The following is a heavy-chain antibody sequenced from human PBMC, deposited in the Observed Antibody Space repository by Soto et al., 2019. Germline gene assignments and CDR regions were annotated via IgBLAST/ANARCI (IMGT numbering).Heavy chain of an antibody. V-gene: IGHV3-23*01. CDR2: VRSDEDTT. CDR3: AKGKGIGATPDGANS. CDR1: GFTFSKYG. J-gene: IGHJ4*02. D-gene: IGHD1-26*01. Sequence: EVQVLESGGGLVQPGGSLRLSCAGSGFTFSKYGMNWVRQAPGKGLEWVSGVRSDEDTTYNTESVKGRFTVSRDTSKNTVYLQMNSLRVEDTAVYYCAKGKGIGATPDGANSWGQGTLVTVSS.